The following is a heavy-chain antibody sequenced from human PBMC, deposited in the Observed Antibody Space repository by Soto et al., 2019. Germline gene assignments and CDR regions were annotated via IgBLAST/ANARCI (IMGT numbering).Heavy chain of an antibody. CDR1: GFTFSNYG. D-gene: IGHD3-10*01. V-gene: IGHV3-21*01. CDR2: ISTSSGYV. CDR3: TRDTFNMMRGVMRGTYYGRDV. J-gene: IGHJ6*02. Sequence: GGSLRLSCADSGFTFSNYGFNWVRRAPGRGLEWVSSISTSSGYVYYADSVTGRFTISRGNAKNSVYLEMTALRAEDTAVYYCTRDTFNMMRGVMRGTYYGRDVWGQGTTVTVSS.